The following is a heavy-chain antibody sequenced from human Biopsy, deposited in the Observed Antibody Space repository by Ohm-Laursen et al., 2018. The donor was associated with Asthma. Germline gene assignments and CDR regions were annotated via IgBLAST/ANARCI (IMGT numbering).Heavy chain of an antibody. CDR1: GFTFSSYW. CDR3: ARNRGREVFDY. CDR2: INQDGNEI. D-gene: IGHD3-10*01. Sequence: SLRLSCTASGFTFSSYWTNWVRQAPGKGLEGVANINQDGNEINYMDSVKGRFTISRDNAKNSLYLQMNNLRVEDTAVYYCARNRGREVFDYWGQGTLVTVSS. V-gene: IGHV3-7*01. J-gene: IGHJ4*02.